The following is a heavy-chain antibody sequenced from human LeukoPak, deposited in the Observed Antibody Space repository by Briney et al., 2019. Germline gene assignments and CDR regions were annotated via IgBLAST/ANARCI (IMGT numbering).Heavy chain of an antibody. CDR2: IYNSVST. J-gene: IGHJ5*01. CDR3: ARNMSTEGWFDS. D-gene: IGHD5/OR15-5a*01. CDR1: DYSITSGDY. V-gene: IGHV4-38-2*01. Sequence: PSETLSLTCVVSDYSITSGDYWAWIRPPPGKGLEWIGSIYNSVSTSYNPSLKSRVTMSLDPSKNQFSLNLRSVTAADTAVYYCARNMSTEGWFDSWGRGTLVTVSS.